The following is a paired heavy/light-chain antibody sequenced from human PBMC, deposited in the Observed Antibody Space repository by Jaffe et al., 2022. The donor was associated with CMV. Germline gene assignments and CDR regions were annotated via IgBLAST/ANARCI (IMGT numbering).Heavy chain of an antibody. CDR2: ISWTNGNI. Sequence: EVQLVESGGGLVQPGRSLRLSCAASGFTFEDYAMHWVRQAPGKGLEWVSGISWTNGNIGYADSVKGRFTISRDNAKSSLFLQMNSLRTEDTAFYYCANSRAWGQGTLVTVSS. J-gene: IGHJ4*02. V-gene: IGHV3-9*01. CDR3: ANSRA. CDR1: GFTFEDYA. D-gene: IGHD1-26*01.
Light chain of an antibody. J-gene: IGKJ4*01. CDR1: QSVSSY. Sequence: EIVLTQSPATLSLSPGERATLSCRASQSVSSYLAWYQQRPGQAPRLLIYDASNRATGIPARFSGSGSGTDFTLTISSLEPEDFAVYYCQQRSDWPPLTFGGGTKVEIK. V-gene: IGKV3-11*01. CDR2: DAS. CDR3: QQRSDWPPLT.